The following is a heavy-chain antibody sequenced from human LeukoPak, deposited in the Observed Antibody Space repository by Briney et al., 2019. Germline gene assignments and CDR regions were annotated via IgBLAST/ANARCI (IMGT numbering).Heavy chain of an antibody. CDR1: GFTFSSYG. J-gene: IGHJ4*02. V-gene: IGHV3-30*03. D-gene: IGHD4-23*01. CDR2: ISYDGSNK. CDR3: ASGNDYGGKKAGY. Sequence: GGSLRLSCAASGFTFSSYGMHWVRQAPGKGLEWVAVISYDGSNKCYADSVKGRFTISRDNSKNTLYLQMNSLRAEDTAVYYCASGNDYGGKKAGYWGQGTLVTVSS.